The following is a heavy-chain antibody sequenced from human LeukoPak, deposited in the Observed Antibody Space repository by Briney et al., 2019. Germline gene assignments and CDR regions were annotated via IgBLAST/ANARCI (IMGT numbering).Heavy chain of an antibody. D-gene: IGHD5-12*01. CDR3: ARLVATRFDY. V-gene: IGHV4-59*01. CDR1: GASISSYY. Sequence: SETLSLTCSVSGASISSYYWSWIRQPPGKGLEWIGYSCYTGSTKYSPSLKSRVTISVDTSKDQFSLKLTSVTAADTAVYYCARLVATRFDYWGQGTLVTVSS. CDR2: SCYTGST. J-gene: IGHJ4*02.